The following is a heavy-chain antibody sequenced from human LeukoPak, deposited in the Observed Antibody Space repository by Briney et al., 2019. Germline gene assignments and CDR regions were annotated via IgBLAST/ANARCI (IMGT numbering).Heavy chain of an antibody. CDR2: IIPILGIA. J-gene: IGHJ6*02. V-gene: IGHV1-69*04. CDR3: ASPYCSSTSCPPSRMDV. Sequence: SVKASCKASGGTFSSYAISWVQQAPGQGLEWMGRIIPILGIANYAQKFQGRVTITADKSTSTAYMELSSLRSEDTAVYYCASPYCSSTSCPPSRMDVWGQGTTVTVSS. CDR1: GGTFSSYA. D-gene: IGHD2-2*01.